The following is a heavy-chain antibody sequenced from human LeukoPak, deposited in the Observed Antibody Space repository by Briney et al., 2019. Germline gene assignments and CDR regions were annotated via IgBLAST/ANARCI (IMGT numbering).Heavy chain of an antibody. CDR2: ISSSSSNI. J-gene: IGHJ4*02. CDR3: ATHYYDILTGYVDY. D-gene: IGHD3-9*01. CDR1: GFTFSSYS. Sequence: GGSLRLSCAASGFTFSSYSMNWVRQAPGKGLEWVSYISSSSSNIYYADSVKGRFTISRDNAKNSLYLQMNSLRAEDTAVYYCATHYYDILTGYVDYWGQGTLVTVSS. V-gene: IGHV3-21*01.